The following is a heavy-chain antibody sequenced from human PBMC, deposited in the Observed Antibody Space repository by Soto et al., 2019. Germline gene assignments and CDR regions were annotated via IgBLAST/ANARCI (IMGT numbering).Heavy chain of an antibody. Sequence: GASVKVSCKASGYTFTSYAMHWVRQAPGQRLEWMGWINAGNGNTKYSQKFQGRVTITRDTSASTAYMELSSLRSEDTAVYYCARDPLVVPAAITPIYYYMDVWGKGTTVTVSS. J-gene: IGHJ6*03. V-gene: IGHV1-3*01. CDR1: GYTFTSYA. CDR3: ARDPLVVPAAITPIYYYMDV. CDR2: INAGNGNT. D-gene: IGHD2-2*01.